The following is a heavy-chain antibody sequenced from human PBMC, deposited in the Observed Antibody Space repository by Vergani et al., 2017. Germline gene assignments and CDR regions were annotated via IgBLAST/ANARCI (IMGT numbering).Heavy chain of an antibody. CDR3: ATPQTVTTGGMEV. D-gene: IGHD4-17*01. CDR2: VDSEDGET. Sequence: EVQLVQSGAEVKKPGATMKISCKVSGYTFTDHYMHWVKQAPGKGLEWMGLVDSEDGETIYAEKFKGRVTIAADTSTDTAHLGLSSLRSEDTAVYYCATPQTVTTGGMEVWGQGTTVIVSS. V-gene: IGHV1-69-2*01. J-gene: IGHJ6*02. CDR1: GYTFTDHY.